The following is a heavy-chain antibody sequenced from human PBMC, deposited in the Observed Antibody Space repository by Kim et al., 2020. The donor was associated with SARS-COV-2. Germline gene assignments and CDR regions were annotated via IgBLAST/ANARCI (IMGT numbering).Heavy chain of an antibody. CDR1: GYSFTSYW. CDR3: ARTIRYCSSTSCYVNAFDI. J-gene: IGHJ3*02. V-gene: IGHV5-10-1*01. CDR2: IDPSDSYT. D-gene: IGHD2-2*01. Sequence: GESLKISCKGSGYSFTSYWISWVRQMPGKGLEWMGRIDPSDSYTNYSPSFRGHVTISADKSISTAYLQWSSLKASDTAMYYCARTIRYCSSTSCYVNAFDIWGQGTMVTVSS.